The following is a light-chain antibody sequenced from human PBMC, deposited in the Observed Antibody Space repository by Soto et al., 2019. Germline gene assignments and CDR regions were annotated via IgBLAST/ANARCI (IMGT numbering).Light chain of an antibody. CDR2: TNN. CDR1: SFNVGSNT. CDR3: ASWDDSLNGVL. J-gene: IGLJ2*01. Sequence: QSVLTQPPSASGTPGQRVTISCSGSSFNVGSNTVNWYQQLPGTAPKLLIYTNNQRPSGVPDRFSGSKSGTSASLVISGLQSEDEADYYCASWDDSLNGVLFGGGTKLTVL. V-gene: IGLV1-44*01.